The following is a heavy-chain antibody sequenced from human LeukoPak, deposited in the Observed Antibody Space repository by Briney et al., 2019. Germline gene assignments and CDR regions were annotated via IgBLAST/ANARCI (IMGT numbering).Heavy chain of an antibody. J-gene: IGHJ4*02. CDR1: GFTLSHYA. CDR3: AKGHRYCTSGNCNSAVDY. CDR2: IGGGGGGT. V-gene: IGHV3-23*01. D-gene: IGHD2-15*01. Sequence: PGGSLRLSCSMSGFTLSHYAMSWVRQAPGKGLEWVSTIGGGGGGTDYTDSVKGRFTISRDNSKNTLYLQMNSLGAEDTAVYYCAKGHRYCTSGNCNSAVDYWGQGTLVTVSS.